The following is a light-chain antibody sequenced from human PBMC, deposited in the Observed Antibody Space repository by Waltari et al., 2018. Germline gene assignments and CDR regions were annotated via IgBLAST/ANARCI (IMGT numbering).Light chain of an antibody. V-gene: IGLV2-23*01. CDR1: SSDVGSYNL. J-gene: IGLJ1*01. Sequence: SSDVGSYNLVSWYQQHPGKAPKVMIYEGSKRPSGVSNRFSGSKSGNTASLTISGLQAEDEADYYCCSYAGRPSYVFGTGTKVTVL. CDR2: EGS. CDR3: CSYAGRPSYV.